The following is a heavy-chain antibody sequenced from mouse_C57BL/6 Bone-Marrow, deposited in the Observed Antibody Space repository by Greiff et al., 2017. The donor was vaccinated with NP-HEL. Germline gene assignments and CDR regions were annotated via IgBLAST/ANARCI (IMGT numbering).Heavy chain of an antibody. Sequence: SGAELVKPGASVKLSCKASGYTFTEYPIHWVKQRSGQGLEWIGWFYPGSGSIKYNEKFKDKATLTADKASSTVSMELSRLTSEDSAVYFCARHHDYYGSSSYYFDYWGQGTTLTVSS. CDR3: ARHHDYYGSSSYYFDY. CDR2: FYPGSGSI. CDR1: GYTFTEYP. D-gene: IGHD1-1*01. V-gene: IGHV1-62-2*01. J-gene: IGHJ2*01.